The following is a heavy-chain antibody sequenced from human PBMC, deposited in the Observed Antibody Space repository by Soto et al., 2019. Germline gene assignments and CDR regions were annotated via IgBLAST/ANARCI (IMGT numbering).Heavy chain of an antibody. V-gene: IGHV4-61*01. Sequence: QVQLQESGPGLVKPSETLSLTCTVSGGSVSSGSYYWSWIRQPPGKGLEWIGYMYYSGGTNQNPSLKSRVTISADTSKNQFSLKLISMSAADTAVYYCAAGWNPRPLDYWGQGTLVTVSS. CDR2: MYYSGGT. CDR1: GGSVSSGSYY. D-gene: IGHD1-1*01. CDR3: AAGWNPRPLDY. J-gene: IGHJ4*02.